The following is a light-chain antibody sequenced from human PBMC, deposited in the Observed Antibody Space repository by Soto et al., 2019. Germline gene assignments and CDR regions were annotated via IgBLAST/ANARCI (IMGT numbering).Light chain of an antibody. Sequence: QSVLTQAASVSGSPGQSITISCTGTSSDVGGYNYVSWYQQHPGKAPKLMIYEVSNRPSGVSNRFSGSKSGNTASLTISGLQAEDEADYYCSSYTSSSTPGVFGTGTKLTVL. J-gene: IGLJ1*01. V-gene: IGLV2-14*01. CDR3: SSYTSSSTPGV. CDR1: SSDVGGYNY. CDR2: EVS.